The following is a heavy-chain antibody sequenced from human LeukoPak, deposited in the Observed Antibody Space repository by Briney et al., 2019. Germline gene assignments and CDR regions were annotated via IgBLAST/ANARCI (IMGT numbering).Heavy chain of an antibody. CDR3: ARDPLRGYSSSWCFDY. CDR1: GGSISSGSYY. Sequence: PSQTLSLTCTVSGGSISSGSYYWSWIRQPAGKGLEWIGRIYTSGSTNYNPSLKSRVTISVDTSKNQFSLKLSSVTAADTAVYYCARDPLRGYSSSWCFDYWGQGTLVTVSS. J-gene: IGHJ4*02. D-gene: IGHD6-13*01. V-gene: IGHV4-61*02. CDR2: IYTSGST.